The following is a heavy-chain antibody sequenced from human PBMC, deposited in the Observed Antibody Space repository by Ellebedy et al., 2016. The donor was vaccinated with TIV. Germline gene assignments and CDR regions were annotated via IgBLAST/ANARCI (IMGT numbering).Heavy chain of an antibody. D-gene: IGHD3-10*01. CDR1: GGTFSRYG. CDR3: ARYDHYGSDYYFDS. J-gene: IGHJ4*02. V-gene: IGHV1-69*13. Sequence: AASVKVSCKASGGTFSRYGISWVRQVPGQGLEWMGGTIPIFGAPNYAQKFQGRVTITADQSVNTAYLEMTSLRSDDTAVYYCARYDHYGSDYYFDSWGQGTLVTVSS. CDR2: TIPIFGAP.